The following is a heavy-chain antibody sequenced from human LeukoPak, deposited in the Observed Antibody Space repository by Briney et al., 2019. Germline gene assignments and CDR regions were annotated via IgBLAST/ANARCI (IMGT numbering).Heavy chain of an antibody. V-gene: IGHV4-61*01. CDR3: AREYTSTTWFD. Sequence: SETLSLTCTVSVGSVSIGTHYCSSVQQPPGNGLESIGYIYYIVSTTKNPSRKSRVAISEHTPKNQFSRKRSAVARAGTAVYSCAREYTSTTWFD. CDR1: VGSVSIGTHY. CDR2: IYYIVST. J-gene: IGHJ5*01. D-gene: IGHD1-1*01.